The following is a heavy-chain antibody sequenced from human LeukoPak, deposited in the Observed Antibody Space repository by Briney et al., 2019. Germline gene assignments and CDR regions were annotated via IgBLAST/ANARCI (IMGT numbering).Heavy chain of an antibody. D-gene: IGHD2-2*01. CDR3: ARDGGIIIPAAPDY. CDR1: GGSFNDYY. V-gene: IGHV4-34*01. J-gene: IGHJ4*02. Sequence: PSETLSLTCAVYGGSFNDYYWSWIRQPPGKGLEWIGRIYYSGSTYYNPSLKSRVTISVDTSKNQFSLKLSSVTAADTAVYYCARDGGIIIPAAPDYWGQGTLVTVSS. CDR2: IYYSGST.